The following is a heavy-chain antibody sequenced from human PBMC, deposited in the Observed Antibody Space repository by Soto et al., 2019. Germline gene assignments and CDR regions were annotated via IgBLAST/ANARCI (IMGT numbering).Heavy chain of an antibody. CDR2: ISCDGSNT. Sequence: QVQLVESGGGVVQPGRSLRLSCEASGFTFSSCGMHWVRQAPGKGLERVAVISCDGSNTYYADSVKGRFTISRDTAKSTLQQKMNMATPENAAVLYSAKGDDNSSNYYDDGNDVWLQGTTVT. J-gene: IGHJ6*02. CDR1: GFTFSSCG. CDR3: AKGDDNSSNYYDDGNDV. V-gene: IGHV3-30*18. D-gene: IGHD4-4*01.